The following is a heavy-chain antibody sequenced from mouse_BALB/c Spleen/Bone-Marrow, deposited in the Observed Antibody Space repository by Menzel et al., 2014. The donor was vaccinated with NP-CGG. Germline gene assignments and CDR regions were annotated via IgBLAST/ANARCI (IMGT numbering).Heavy chain of an antibody. CDR2: INPSTGYT. CDR3: ARQITTVDYAMDY. D-gene: IGHD1-1*01. Sequence: VKVVESGAELAKPGASVKMSCKASGYTFTSYWMYWVKQRPGQGLEWIGYINPSTGYTEYNQKFKDKATLTADKSSSTAYMQLSSLTSEDSAVYYCARQITTVDYAMDYRGQGTSVTVSS. V-gene: IGHV1-7*01. CDR1: GYTFTSYW. J-gene: IGHJ4*01.